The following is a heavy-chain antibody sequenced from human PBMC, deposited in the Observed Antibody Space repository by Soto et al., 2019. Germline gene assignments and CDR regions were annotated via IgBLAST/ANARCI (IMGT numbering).Heavy chain of an antibody. Sequence: PGGSLRLSCAASGFTFSSYGMHGVRQAPGKGLEWVAVIWYDGSNKYYADSVKGRFTISRDNSKNTLYLQMNSLRAEDTAVYYCARLGYCSSTSCHRYYYYGMDVWGQGTTVTVSS. J-gene: IGHJ6*02. V-gene: IGHV3-33*01. CDR3: ARLGYCSSTSCHRYYYYGMDV. CDR1: GFTFSSYG. D-gene: IGHD2-2*01. CDR2: IWYDGSNK.